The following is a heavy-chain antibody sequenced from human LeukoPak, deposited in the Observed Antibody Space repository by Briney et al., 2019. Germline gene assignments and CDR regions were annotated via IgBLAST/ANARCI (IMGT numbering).Heavy chain of an antibody. D-gene: IGHD6-19*01. V-gene: IGHV3-53*01. J-gene: IGHJ6*02. CDR3: ARDKWEQWLYSPQPQYYHYGMDV. Sequence: GGSLRLSCAASGFTVTDNYMNWVRQSSGKGLEWVSVIYSGGSTYYADSVKGRFTISRDNSKNTLYLQMNSLRAEDTAVYYCARDKWEQWLYSPQPQYYHYGMDVWGQGTTVTVSS. CDR1: GFTVTDNY. CDR2: IYSGGST.